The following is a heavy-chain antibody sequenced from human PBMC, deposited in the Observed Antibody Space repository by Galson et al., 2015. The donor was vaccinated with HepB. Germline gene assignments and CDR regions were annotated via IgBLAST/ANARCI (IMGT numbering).Heavy chain of an antibody. CDR2: IKSKSDGETT. CDR3: TARF. Sequence: SLRLSCAGSGFPFSNFWMSWVRQAPGKGLEWVGRIKSKSDGETTAYAAPVRGRFAISRDDSKNMVYLEMNSLRTEDTAVYYCTARFWGQGTLVTGSS. CDR1: GFPFSNFW. V-gene: IGHV3-15*01. J-gene: IGHJ4*02.